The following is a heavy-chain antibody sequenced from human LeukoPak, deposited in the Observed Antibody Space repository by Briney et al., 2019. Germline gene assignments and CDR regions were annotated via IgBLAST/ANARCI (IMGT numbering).Heavy chain of an antibody. V-gene: IGHV5-51*01. J-gene: IGHJ4*02. Sequence: GESLKISCNGSGYSFTSYWIGWVRQMPGKGLEWMGIIYPGDSDTRYSPSFQGQVTISADKSISTAYLQWSSLKASDTAMYYCARSRQDVVVTPQYYFDYWGQGTLVTVSS. CDR3: ARSRQDVVVTPQYYFDY. D-gene: IGHD2-21*02. CDR1: GYSFTSYW. CDR2: IYPGDSDT.